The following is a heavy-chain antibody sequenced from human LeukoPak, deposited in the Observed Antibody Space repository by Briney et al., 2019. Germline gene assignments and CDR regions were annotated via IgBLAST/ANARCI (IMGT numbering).Heavy chain of an antibody. Sequence: SETLSLTCTVSGGSISSSDYYWGWIRQPPGKGLEWIASIYYSGTTHYNPSHQSRVTMSVDTSKNQFSLQLNSVSPEDTAIYYCARENSRGRFDYWGQGTLVTVSS. J-gene: IGHJ4*02. V-gene: IGHV4-39*07. CDR3: ARENSRGRFDY. D-gene: IGHD6-19*01. CDR2: IYYSGTT. CDR1: GGSISSSDYY.